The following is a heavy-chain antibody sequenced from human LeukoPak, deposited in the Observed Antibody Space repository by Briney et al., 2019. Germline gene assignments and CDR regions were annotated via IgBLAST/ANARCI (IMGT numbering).Heavy chain of an antibody. CDR1: GYTFTVYY. Sequence: RASVKVSCKASGYTFTVYYIHWVRQAPGQGLEWMGRIIPGSGGTNYAQKFQGRVTMTRDTSINTAYMELGRLTSDDTAVYYCARENYGVPWGQGTLVTVSS. D-gene: IGHD4-17*01. V-gene: IGHV1-2*06. J-gene: IGHJ5*02. CDR3: ARENYGVP. CDR2: IIPGSGGT.